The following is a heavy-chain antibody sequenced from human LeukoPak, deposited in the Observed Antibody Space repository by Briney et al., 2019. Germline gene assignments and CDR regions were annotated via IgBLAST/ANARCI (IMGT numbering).Heavy chain of an antibody. CDR1: GYGFTTNW. CDR2: IYPGDFDN. V-gene: IGHV5-51*01. CDR3: ARLWDYDSSGYYQIDRGYFDY. Sequence: GESLKISCKGSGYGFTTNWIGWVRQTPGKGLEWMGIIYPGDFDNRYSPSFQGHVTISVDNSISTAYLQWSSLRASDTAMYYCARLWDYDSSGYYQIDRGYFDYWGQGTLVTVSS. D-gene: IGHD3-22*01. J-gene: IGHJ4*02.